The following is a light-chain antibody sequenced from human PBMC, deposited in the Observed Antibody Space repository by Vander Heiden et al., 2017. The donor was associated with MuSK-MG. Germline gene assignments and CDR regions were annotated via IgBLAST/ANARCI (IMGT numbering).Light chain of an antibody. Sequence: QAVVTQETSLTVSPGGTVTLTCGSSTGPVTIGHYPYWFQQRPGQAHRTLIYDTTNKQSRTPARFSGSRFGGKAALTLSGAQPEDEADYYCLLAYNGVRVFGGGTKLTVL. CDR2: DTT. V-gene: IGLV7-46*01. CDR1: TGPVTIGHY. CDR3: LLAYNGVRV. J-gene: IGLJ2*01.